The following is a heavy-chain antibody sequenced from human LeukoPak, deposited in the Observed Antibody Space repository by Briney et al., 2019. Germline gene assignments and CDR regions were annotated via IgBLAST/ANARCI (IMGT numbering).Heavy chain of an antibody. CDR1: GGSISSGGYY. J-gene: IGHJ4*02. Sequence: PSQTLSLTCTVSGGSISSGGYYWSWIRQPPGKGLEWIGYIYHSGSTYYNPSLKSRVTISVDTSKNQFSLKLSSVTAADTAVYYCAREKVQALLFDYWGQGTLVTVSS. CDR2: IYHSGST. V-gene: IGHV4-30-2*05. D-gene: IGHD2-15*01. CDR3: AREKVQALLFDY.